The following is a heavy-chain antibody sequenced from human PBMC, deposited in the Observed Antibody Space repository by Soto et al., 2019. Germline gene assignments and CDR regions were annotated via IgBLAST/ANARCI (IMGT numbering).Heavy chain of an antibody. CDR3: AHSDGGYEIIYFDF. CDR2: IYYNDDR. J-gene: IGHJ4*02. V-gene: IGHV2-5*01. D-gene: IGHD5-12*01. CDR1: GFSFTTAGVA. Sequence: QITLQESGPTLVKPTQPLTLTCTFSGFSFTTAGVAVGWIRQTPGGALEWLTLIYYNDDRRFSPSLKTRLTITGDTSKNQVVLSLTTVDPGDTATYFCAHSDGGYEIIYFDFWGQGIPVTVSS.